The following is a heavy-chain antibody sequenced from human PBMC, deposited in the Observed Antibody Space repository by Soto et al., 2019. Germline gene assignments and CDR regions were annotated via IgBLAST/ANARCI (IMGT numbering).Heavy chain of an antibody. CDR1: GFTFSNYA. CDR2: LLRSGSTT. J-gene: IGHJ5*02. CDR3: AKDAVSGDGVWLLDS. D-gene: IGHD4-17*01. V-gene: IGHV3-23*01. Sequence: GGSLRLSCAASGFTFSNYAMTWARQAPGKGLEWVSSLLRSGSTTYYADSVKGRFTVSSDKSANSLYLQMDNLRAEDTAIYYCAKDAVSGDGVWLLDSWGQGTVVTISS.